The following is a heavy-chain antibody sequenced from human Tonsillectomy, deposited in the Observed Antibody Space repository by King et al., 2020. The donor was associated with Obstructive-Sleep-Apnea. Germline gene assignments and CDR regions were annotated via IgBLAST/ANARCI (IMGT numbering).Heavy chain of an antibody. CDR1: GFTFSSYG. D-gene: IGHD2-21*02. CDR3: ANVPCGGDCYYFDY. J-gene: IGHJ4*02. CDR2: IWYDGSNK. Sequence: VQLVESGGGVVQPGRSLRLSCAASGFTFSSYGMHWVRQAPGKGLEWVAVIWYDGSNKYYADSVKGRFTISRDNSKNTLYLQMNSLRAEDTAVYYCANVPCGGDCYYFDYWGQGTLVTVSS. V-gene: IGHV3-33*06.